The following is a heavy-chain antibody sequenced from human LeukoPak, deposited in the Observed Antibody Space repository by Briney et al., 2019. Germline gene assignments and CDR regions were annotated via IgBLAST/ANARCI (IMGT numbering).Heavy chain of an antibody. J-gene: IGHJ6*04. CDR1: GFTVSSNY. D-gene: IGHD3-10*02. V-gene: IGHV3-23*01. CDR3: AELGITMIGGV. CDR2: ISGSGGST. Sequence: GGSLRLSCAASGFTVSSNYMSWVRPAPGKGLEWVSVISGSGGSTYYADSVKGRFTISRDNAKNSLYLQMNSLRAEDTAVYYCAELGITMIGGVWGKGTTVTISS.